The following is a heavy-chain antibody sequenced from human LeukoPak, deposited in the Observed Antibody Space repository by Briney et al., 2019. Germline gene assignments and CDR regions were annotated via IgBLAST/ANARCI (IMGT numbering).Heavy chain of an antibody. J-gene: IGHJ5*02. CDR1: GYSFTSYW. CDR3: ARGDYSNSNWFDP. D-gene: IGHD4-11*01. Sequence: GESLKISCKGSGYSFTSYWIGWVRQKPGKGLEWMGIIYPGDSDTRYSPSFQGQVTMSADKSISTAYLQWSSLKASDTAMYYCARGDYSNSNWFDPWGQGTLVTVSS. CDR2: IYPGDSDT. V-gene: IGHV5-51*01.